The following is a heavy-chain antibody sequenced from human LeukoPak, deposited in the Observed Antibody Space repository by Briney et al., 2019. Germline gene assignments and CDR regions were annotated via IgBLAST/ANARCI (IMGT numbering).Heavy chain of an antibody. J-gene: IGHJ3*02. CDR1: GGTFSSYA. V-gene: IGHV1-69*13. Sequence: SVKVSCKASGGTFSSYAINWVRQAPGQGLDWMGGIIPIFGTTNYAQKFQGRVTITADESTNIAYMELSSLRFEDTAVYYCARDRDSMSDALEIWGLGTMVTGSS. CDR3: ARDRDSMSDALEI. CDR2: IIPIFGTT. D-gene: IGHD4-11*01.